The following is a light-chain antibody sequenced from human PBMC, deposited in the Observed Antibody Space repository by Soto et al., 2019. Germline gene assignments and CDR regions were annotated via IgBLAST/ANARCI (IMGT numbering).Light chain of an antibody. CDR1: QGISTW. V-gene: IGKV1-12*01. CDR2: AAS. Sequence: DIQMTQSPSSVSASVGDRVTITCRASQGISTWLAWYQQKPGKAPKLLIYAASSLQSGVPSRFSGSGSGTEVNLPIISLPPEDFATYYCQQANSGPRTFGEGTKVEIK. J-gene: IGKJ4*01. CDR3: QQANSGPRT.